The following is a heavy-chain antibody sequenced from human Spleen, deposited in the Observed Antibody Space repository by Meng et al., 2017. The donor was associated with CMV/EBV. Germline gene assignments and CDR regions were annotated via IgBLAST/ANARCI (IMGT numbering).Heavy chain of an antibody. Sequence: GESLKISCAASGFTFSSYWMHWVRQAPGKGLVWVSHINSDGSSTSYADSVKGRFTISRDISKNTLSLQMNSLRAEDMAIYYCARALDHDYHDYYFDLWGQGTLVTVSS. J-gene: IGHJ4*02. CDR3: ARALDHDYHDYYFDL. D-gene: IGHD4-17*01. CDR2: INSDGSST. V-gene: IGHV3-74*01. CDR1: GFTFSSYW.